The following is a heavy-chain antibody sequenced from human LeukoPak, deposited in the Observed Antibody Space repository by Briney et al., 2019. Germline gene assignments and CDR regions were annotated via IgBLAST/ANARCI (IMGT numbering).Heavy chain of an antibody. CDR1: GGSISSGGYY. D-gene: IGHD2-2*01. CDR2: IYYSGST. Sequence: TLSLTCPVSGGSISSGGYYWSWIRPHPGKGLEWIGYIYYSGSTYYNPSLKSRVTISVDTSKNQFSLKLSSVTAADTAVYYCARGGYCSSTSCPRNPNWFDPWGQGTLVTVSS. V-gene: IGHV4-31*03. CDR3: ARGGYCSSTSCPRNPNWFDP. J-gene: IGHJ5*02.